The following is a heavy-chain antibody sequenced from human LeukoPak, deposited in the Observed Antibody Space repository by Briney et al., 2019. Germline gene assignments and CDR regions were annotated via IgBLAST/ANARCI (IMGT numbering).Heavy chain of an antibody. CDR1: GFTFSRFW. D-gene: IGHD1-26*01. J-gene: IGHJ5*02. Sequence: GGSLRLSCAASGFTFSRFWMSWVRQAPDKGLEGVANINEDGSEAYYVDSVKGRFTISRDNPKNSVSLQMNSLRAEDTALYYCARREWLRHERTGYYAFDAWGQGTLVTVPT. V-gene: IGHV3-7*01. CDR3: ARREWLRHERTGYYAFDA. CDR2: INEDGSEA.